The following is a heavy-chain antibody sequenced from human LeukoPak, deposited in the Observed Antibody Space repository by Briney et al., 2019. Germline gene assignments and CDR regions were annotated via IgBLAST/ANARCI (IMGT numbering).Heavy chain of an antibody. V-gene: IGHV5-51*01. CDR2: IYPGDSDT. J-gene: IGHJ6*03. Sequence: GESLKISCKGSGYSFTSYWIGWVRQMPGKGLEWMGIIYPGDSDTRYSPSFQGQVTISADKSISTAYLQWSSLKASDTAMYYCARLRGIYCSSTSCPKYYYYYMDVWGKGTTVTVSS. CDR1: GYSFTSYW. D-gene: IGHD2-2*01. CDR3: ARLRGIYCSSTSCPKYYYYYMDV.